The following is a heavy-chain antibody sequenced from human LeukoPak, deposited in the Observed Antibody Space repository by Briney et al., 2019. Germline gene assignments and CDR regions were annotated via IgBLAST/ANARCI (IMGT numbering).Heavy chain of an antibody. D-gene: IGHD2-8*01. CDR3: TRRQWTAYAIGDY. V-gene: IGHV5-51*01. CDR1: GFSFTSYW. Sequence: GESLKISCKGSGFSFTSYWIAWVRQMPGKGLGWMGIIYPGDSETRYNPAFQGQATISADKSNATAYLQWSSLKASDTAIYYCTRRQWTAYAIGDYWGQGTLVTVSS. J-gene: IGHJ4*02. CDR2: IYPGDSET.